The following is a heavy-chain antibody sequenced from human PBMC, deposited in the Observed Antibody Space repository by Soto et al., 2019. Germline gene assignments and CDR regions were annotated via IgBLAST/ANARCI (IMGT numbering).Heavy chain of an antibody. Sequence: GGSLRLSCTASGFTFGDYAINWVRQVPGKGLEWLGFIRNDIYDETTEYAASVKGRIIISRDESKSMAYLQMDSRKTEDKGVYYCTRGRDGYNPYYFLYWGQGALVTVSS. CDR3: TRGRDGYNPYYFLY. CDR2: IRNDIYDETT. V-gene: IGHV3-49*04. D-gene: IGHD5-12*01. J-gene: IGHJ4*02. CDR1: GFTFGDYA.